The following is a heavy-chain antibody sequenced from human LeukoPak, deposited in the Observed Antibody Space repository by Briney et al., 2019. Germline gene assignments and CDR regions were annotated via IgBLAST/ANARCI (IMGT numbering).Heavy chain of an antibody. CDR1: GITFSNSA. CDR3: ARDPVRGTLDGFDI. J-gene: IGHJ3*02. D-gene: IGHD3-10*01. V-gene: IGHV3-21*01. CDR2: ISSSSSYI. Sequence: GGSLRLSCVPSGITFSNSALSWVRQAPGKGLEWVSSISSSSSYIYYADSVKGRFTISRDNAKNSLYLQMNSLRAEDTAVYYCARDPVRGTLDGFDIWGQGTMVTVSS.